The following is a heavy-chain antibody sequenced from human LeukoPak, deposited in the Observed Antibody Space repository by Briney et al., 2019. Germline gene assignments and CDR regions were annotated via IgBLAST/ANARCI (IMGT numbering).Heavy chain of an antibody. CDR1: GFTFSSYE. CDR2: ISSSGSTI. CDR3: ARGDGYTDYFDY. J-gene: IGHJ4*02. V-gene: IGHV3-48*03. D-gene: IGHD5-24*01. Sequence: PGGSLRLSCAASGFTFSSYEMNWVRQAPGKGLEWVSYISSSGSTIYYADSVKGRFTISRDNAKNSLYLQMNSLRAEDTAVYYCARGDGYTDYFDYWGQGTLVTVSS.